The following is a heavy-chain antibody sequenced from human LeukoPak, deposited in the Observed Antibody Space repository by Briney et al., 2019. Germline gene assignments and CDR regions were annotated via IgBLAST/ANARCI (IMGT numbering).Heavy chain of an antibody. CDR2: INPSGGST. Sequence: ASVKVSCKASGYTFTSYYMHWVRQAPGQGLEWMGIINPSGGSTSYAQKFQGRVTMTRDMSTSTAYMELSRLRSDDTAVYYCAREGLQGATKDYWGQGTLVTVSS. J-gene: IGHJ4*02. CDR1: GYTFTSYY. V-gene: IGHV1-46*01. D-gene: IGHD1-26*01. CDR3: AREGLQGATKDY.